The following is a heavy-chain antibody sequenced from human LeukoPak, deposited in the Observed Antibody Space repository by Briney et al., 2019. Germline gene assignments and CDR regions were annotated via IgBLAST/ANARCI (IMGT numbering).Heavy chain of an antibody. CDR2: IYHSGST. J-gene: IGHJ4*02. Sequence: PSETLSLTCAVSGYSISSGYYWGWIRQPPGKGLEWIGSIYHSGSTYYNPSLKSRVTISVDTSKNQFSLKLSSVTAADTAVYYCARVLSSGALPDYWGQGTLVTVSS. CDR3: ARVLSSGALPDY. V-gene: IGHV4-38-2*01. CDR1: GYSISSGYY. D-gene: IGHD3-10*01.